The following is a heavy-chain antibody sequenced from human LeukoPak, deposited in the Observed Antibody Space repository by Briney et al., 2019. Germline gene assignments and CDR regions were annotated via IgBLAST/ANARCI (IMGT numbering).Heavy chain of an antibody. CDR1: GFTFSTYS. J-gene: IGHJ4*02. V-gene: IGHV3-21*01. Sequence: GGSLRLSCAASGFTFSTYSMNWVRQAPGKGLEWVSSISSSSSYKFYAYSVKGRFTISRDNAKNSLYLEMNSLRAEDTAVYYCAREPRSRTLDYWGQGTLVTVSS. CDR2: ISSSSSYK. CDR3: AREPRSRTLDY. D-gene: IGHD6-19*01.